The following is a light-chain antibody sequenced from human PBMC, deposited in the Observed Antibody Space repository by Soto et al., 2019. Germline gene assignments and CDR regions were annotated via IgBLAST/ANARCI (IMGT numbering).Light chain of an antibody. J-gene: IGKJ2*01. CDR3: LQHNSYPYT. V-gene: IGKV1-17*03. CDR2: AAS. CDR1: QDISNY. Sequence: DIQMTQSPSAMSASVGDRVTITCRASQDISNYLAWFQQKPGKVPERLIYAASSLPSGVPSRFAGRGSGTEFTLTTIGLHPEAFATDYCLQHNSYPYTFGQGTKLEIK.